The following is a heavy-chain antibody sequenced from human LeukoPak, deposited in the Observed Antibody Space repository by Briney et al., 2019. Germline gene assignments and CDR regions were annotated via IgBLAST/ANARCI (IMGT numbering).Heavy chain of an antibody. V-gene: IGHV5-51*03. CDR1: GYSFTSYW. CDR2: IYPGDSDT. D-gene: IGHD5-24*01. J-gene: IGHJ4*02. CDR3: ARLIGVEMATIGYYFDY. Sequence: GESLKISCKGSGYSFTSYWISWVRQMPGEGLEWMGIIYPGDSDTRYSPSFQGQVTISADKSISTAYLQWSSLKASDTAMYYCARLIGVEMATIGYYFDYWGQGTLVTVSS.